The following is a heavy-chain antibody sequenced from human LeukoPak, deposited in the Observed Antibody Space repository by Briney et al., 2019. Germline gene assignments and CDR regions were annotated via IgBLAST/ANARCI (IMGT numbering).Heavy chain of an antibody. CDR2: ISGSGSTI. V-gene: IGHV3-48*01. Sequence: GGSLRLSCAASGFTFSSYAMSWVRQAPGKGLECVSSISGSGSTIYYADSVKGRFTISRDNAKNSPYLQMNSLRAEDTAMYYCARESGGLYWGQGTLVTVSS. J-gene: IGHJ4*02. CDR1: GFTFSSYA. D-gene: IGHD1-26*01. CDR3: ARESGGLY.